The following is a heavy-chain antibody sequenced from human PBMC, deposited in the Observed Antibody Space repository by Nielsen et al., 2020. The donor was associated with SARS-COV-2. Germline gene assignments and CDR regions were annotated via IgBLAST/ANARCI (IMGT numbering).Heavy chain of an antibody. V-gene: IGHV3-9*01. CDR3: AKDRSALLWFGELIGYGMDV. D-gene: IGHD3-10*01. CDR1: GFTFDDYA. J-gene: IGHJ6*02. Sequence: SLKISCAASGFTFDDYAMHWVRQAPGKGLEWASGISWNSGSIGYADSVKGRFTISRDNAKNSLYLQMNSLRAEDTALYYCAKDRSALLWFGELIGYGMDVWGQGTTVTVSS. CDR2: ISWNSGSI.